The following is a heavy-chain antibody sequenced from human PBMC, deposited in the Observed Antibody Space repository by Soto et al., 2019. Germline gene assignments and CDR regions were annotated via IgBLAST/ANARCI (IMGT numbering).Heavy chain of an antibody. CDR1: GFTFSSYA. D-gene: IGHD3-22*01. CDR2: ISGSGGST. J-gene: IGHJ6*02. Sequence: EVQLLESGGGLVQPGGSLRLSCAASGFTFSSYAMSWVRQAPGKGLEWVSAISGSGGSTYYADSVKGRFTISRDNSKNTLYLQMNSLRAEDTAVYYCAKEVGSYYYDSSGYLDYYYYYGMDVWGQGTTVTVSS. CDR3: AKEVGSYYYDSSGYLDYYYYYGMDV. V-gene: IGHV3-23*01.